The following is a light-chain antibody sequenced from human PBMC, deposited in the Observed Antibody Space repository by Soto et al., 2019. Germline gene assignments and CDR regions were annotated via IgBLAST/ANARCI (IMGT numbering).Light chain of an antibody. CDR2: DVT. Sequence: QSALTQPASVSGSPGQSITISCTGGSGDIGGYNNVSWFHQHPAKVPKLRIYDVTNRPSGVSNRLSGSKYGSTASLTISGLQAEDEADYYCSSYTSSNTRVLGTGTKV. CDR3: SSYTSSNTRV. CDR1: SGDIGGYNN. J-gene: IGLJ1*01. V-gene: IGLV2-14*01.